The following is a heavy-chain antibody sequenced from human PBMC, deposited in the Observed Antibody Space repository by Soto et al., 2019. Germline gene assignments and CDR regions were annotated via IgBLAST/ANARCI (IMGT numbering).Heavy chain of an antibody. CDR3: ARLSGDHSAFFSYGMDA. V-gene: IGHV3-74*01. J-gene: IGHJ6*02. Sequence: GGSLRLSCVASGFSFGNYAMNGVRQAPGKGPEWLSGINSDGTISSYAESVKGRFTISRDNARNTLSLQMNSLRADDTAVYYCARLSGDHSAFFSYGMDAWGQGTTVTVSS. D-gene: IGHD2-21*01. CDR1: GFSFGNYA. CDR2: INSDGTIS.